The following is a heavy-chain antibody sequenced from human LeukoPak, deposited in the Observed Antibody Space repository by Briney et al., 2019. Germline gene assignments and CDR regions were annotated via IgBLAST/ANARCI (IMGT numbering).Heavy chain of an antibody. J-gene: IGHJ4*02. Sequence: YIYYSGNTYLNPSLKSRVTISEDTSKNQFSLKLNSVTAADTAVYYCARLYDSSTYYAYFDYWSQGTLVTVSS. CDR2: IYYSGNT. D-gene: IGHD3-22*01. CDR3: ARLYDSSTYYAYFDY. V-gene: IGHV4-28*01.